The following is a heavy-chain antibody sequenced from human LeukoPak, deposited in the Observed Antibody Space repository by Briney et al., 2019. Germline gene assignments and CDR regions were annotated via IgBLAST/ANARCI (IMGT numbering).Heavy chain of an antibody. CDR1: GYTFTGYN. V-gene: IGHV1-18*04. Sequence: ASVKVSCKASGYTFTGYNMHWMRQAPGQGLEWMGWISAYNGNTNYAQKLQGRVTMTTDTSTGTAYMELRSLRSDDTAVYYCARISPFNDFWSGYVDYWGQGTLVTVSS. J-gene: IGHJ4*02. CDR2: ISAYNGNT. D-gene: IGHD3-3*01. CDR3: ARISPFNDFWSGYVDY.